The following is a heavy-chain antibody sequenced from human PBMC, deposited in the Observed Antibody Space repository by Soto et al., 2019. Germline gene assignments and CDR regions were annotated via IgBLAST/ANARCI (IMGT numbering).Heavy chain of an antibody. CDR1: GFIFNDYD. D-gene: IGHD3-16*01. CDR2: ISETGDA. J-gene: IGHJ4*02. CDR3: VKSCLACRPGPHS. Sequence: PGGSLRLSCAATGFIFNDYDMGWVRQAPGKGLEWASAISETGDAYHVESVRGRFTTSRYNSRNTLSLQMTSLRAEDTAIYYCVKSCLACRPGPHSWGQGTLVTVSS. V-gene: IGHV3-23*01.